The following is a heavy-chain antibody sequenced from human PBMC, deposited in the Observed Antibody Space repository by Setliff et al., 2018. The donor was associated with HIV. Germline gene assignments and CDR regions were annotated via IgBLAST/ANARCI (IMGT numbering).Heavy chain of an antibody. D-gene: IGHD1-26*01. CDR1: GFTFNSYW. CDR3: VRGIVGASVFNY. V-gene: IGHV3-74*01. CDR2: VNSDGSVI. Sequence: GGSLRLSCVASGFTFNSYWMYWVRQAPGKGLVCVSRVNSDGSVINYAGSVKGRFTISRDNAKNTLYLQMNGLRAEDTAVYYCVRGIVGASVFNYWGQGTQVTVSS. J-gene: IGHJ4*02.